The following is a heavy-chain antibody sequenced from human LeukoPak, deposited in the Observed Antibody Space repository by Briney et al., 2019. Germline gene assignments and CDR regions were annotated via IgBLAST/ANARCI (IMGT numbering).Heavy chain of an antibody. V-gene: IGHV1-18*01. CDR2: ISAYNGNT. CDR1: GYTFTSYG. CDR3: ARGRYYYDSSGYYYYYYGMDV. J-gene: IGHJ6*02. D-gene: IGHD3-22*01. Sequence: ASVKVSCKASGYTFTSYGVSRVRQAPGQGLEWMGWISAYNGNTNYAQKLQGRVTMTTDTSTSTAYMELRSLRSDDTAVYYCARGRYYYDSSGYYYYYYGMDVWGQGTTVTVSS.